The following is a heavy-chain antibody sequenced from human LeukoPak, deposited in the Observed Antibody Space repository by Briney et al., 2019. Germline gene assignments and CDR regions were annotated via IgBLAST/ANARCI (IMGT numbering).Heavy chain of an antibody. CDR3: ARDRRWDDFWSGYYTVYYYYYCMDV. V-gene: IGHV1-18*01. D-gene: IGHD3-3*01. Sequence: ASVKVSCKASGYTFTSYGISWVRQAPGQGLEWMGWISAYNGNTNYAQKLQGRVTMTTDTSTSTAYMELRSLRSDDTAVYYCARDRRWDDFWSGYYTVYYYYYCMDVWGKGTTVTVSS. CDR2: ISAYNGNT. CDR1: GYTFTSYG. J-gene: IGHJ6*03.